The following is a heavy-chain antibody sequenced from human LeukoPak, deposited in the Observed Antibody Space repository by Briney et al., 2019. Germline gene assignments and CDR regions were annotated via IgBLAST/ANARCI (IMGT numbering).Heavy chain of an antibody. J-gene: IGHJ6*02. CDR3: ARDHYDTSGYSNGMDV. Sequence: SETLSLTCTVSGGSISSGDYYWSWIRQPPGKGLEWIGYIYYSGSTYNNPSHRSRVTISVDTSKNQFSLKLSSVTAADTAVYYCARDHYDTSGYSNGMDVWGQGTTVTVSS. D-gene: IGHD3-22*01. CDR1: GGSISSGDYY. CDR2: IYYSGST. V-gene: IGHV4-30-4*01.